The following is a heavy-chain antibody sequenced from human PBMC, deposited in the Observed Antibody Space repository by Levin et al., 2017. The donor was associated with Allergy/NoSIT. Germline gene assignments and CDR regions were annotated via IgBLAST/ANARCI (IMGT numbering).Heavy chain of an antibody. D-gene: IGHD3-10*01. CDR3: AKGGLFTWLDP. Sequence: SETLSLICNVSGRSLSGSHWSWVRQGAGKKLEWIGRIFPSGATTYNPSFGSRITLSLDLSQTQLFLELKSVTAADTAVYFCAKGGLFTWLDPWGQGILVTVSS. CDR1: GRSLSGSH. J-gene: IGHJ5*02. CDR2: IFPSGAT. V-gene: IGHV4-4*07.